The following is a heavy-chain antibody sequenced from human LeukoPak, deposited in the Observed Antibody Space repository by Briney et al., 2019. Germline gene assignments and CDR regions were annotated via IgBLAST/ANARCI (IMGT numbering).Heavy chain of an antibody. V-gene: IGHV4-30-4*08. CDR2: INYRGSA. CDR1: GGSISSVDYY. Sequence: SETLSLTCTVSGGSISSVDYYWSWIRQYPGKGLEWIGYINYRGSAYYNPSLKSRVTISVDTSKNQFSLKLSSVTAADTAVYYCASRERNSNWFDPWGQGTLVTVSS. J-gene: IGHJ5*02. D-gene: IGHD5-24*01. CDR3: ASRERNSNWFDP.